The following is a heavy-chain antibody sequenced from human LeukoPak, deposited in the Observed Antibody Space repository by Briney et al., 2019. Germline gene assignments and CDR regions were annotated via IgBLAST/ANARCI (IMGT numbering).Heavy chain of an antibody. D-gene: IGHD3-10*01. V-gene: IGHV3-30*02. CDR3: AKVTYGSGSYPHNYYYYYMDV. J-gene: IGHJ6*03. CDR2: IRYDGSNK. CDR1: GFTFSGYG. Sequence: PGGSLRLSCAASGFTFSGYGMHWVGQAPGKGLEWVAFIRYDGSNKYYADSVKGRFTISRDNSKNTLYLQMNSLRAEDTAVYYCAKVTYGSGSYPHNYYYYYMDVWGKGTTVTISS.